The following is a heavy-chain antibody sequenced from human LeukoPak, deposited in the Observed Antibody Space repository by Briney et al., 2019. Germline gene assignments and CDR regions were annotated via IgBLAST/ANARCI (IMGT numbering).Heavy chain of an antibody. CDR2: MSGSGGMT. CDR1: GFTFSSFA. V-gene: IGHV3-23*01. D-gene: IGHD3-22*01. J-gene: IGHJ4*02. Sequence: GGSLRLSCAASGFTFSSFAMSWVRQAPGEGLEWVCAMSGSGGMTYSADSVKGRFTISRDNSKDTLYLQMNSLRAEDTAIYYCAKGPFFYYDASGYNYFDSWSQGTLVTVSS. CDR3: AKGPFFYYDASGYNYFDS.